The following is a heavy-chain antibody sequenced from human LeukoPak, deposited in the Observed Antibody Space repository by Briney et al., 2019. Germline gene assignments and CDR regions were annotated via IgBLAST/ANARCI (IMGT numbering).Heavy chain of an antibody. D-gene: IGHD3-10*01. CDR2: ISGSGGST. Sequence: GGSLRLSCAASEFTFSSYAMSWVRQAPGKGLEWVSAISGSGGSTYYADSVKGRLTISRDNSKNTLYLQMNSLRAEDTAVYYCAKWRDYYGSGSSNWFDPWGQGTLVTVSS. CDR1: EFTFSSYA. J-gene: IGHJ5*02. V-gene: IGHV3-23*01. CDR3: AKWRDYYGSGSSNWFDP.